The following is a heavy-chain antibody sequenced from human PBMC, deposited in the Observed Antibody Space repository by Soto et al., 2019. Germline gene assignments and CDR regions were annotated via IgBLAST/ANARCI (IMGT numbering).Heavy chain of an antibody. V-gene: IGHV1-3*01. CDR2: INADNGNT. J-gene: IGHJ3*02. Sequence: ASVKVSCKTSGYTFTSHPIHWVRQAPEQRLEWMGYINADNGNTKYSLEFQDRVTFTRDTFASTAHMEVTSLRSEDAAVYYCAREKHGTGDAFEIWGQGTMVTVSS. D-gene: IGHD1-1*01. CDR1: GYTFTSHP. CDR3: AREKHGTGDAFEI.